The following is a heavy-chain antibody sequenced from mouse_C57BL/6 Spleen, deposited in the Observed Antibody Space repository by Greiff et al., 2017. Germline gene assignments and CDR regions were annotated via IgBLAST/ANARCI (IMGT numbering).Heavy chain of an antibody. D-gene: IGHD1-1*02. CDR1: GFTFSNYW. V-gene: IGHV6-3*01. J-gene: IGHJ3*01. CDR2: IRLKSDNYAT. Sequence: EVKVEESGGGLVQPGGSMKLSCVASGFTFSNYWMNWVRQSPEKGLEWVAQIRLKSDNYATHYAESVKGRFTISRDDSKSSVYLQMNNLRAEDTGIYYCTGPLWAYWGQGTLVTVSA. CDR3: TGPLWAY.